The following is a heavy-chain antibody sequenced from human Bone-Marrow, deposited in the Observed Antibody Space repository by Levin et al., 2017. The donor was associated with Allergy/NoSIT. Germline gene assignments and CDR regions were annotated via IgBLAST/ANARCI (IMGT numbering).Heavy chain of an antibody. CDR3: AKDRGSSGWSSSYFDS. CDR2: ISYDENHK. J-gene: IGHJ4*02. D-gene: IGHD6-19*01. V-gene: IGHV3-30*18. CDR1: GFSFSHYG. Sequence: LSGGSLRLSCAASGFSFSHYGMHWVRQAPGKGLEWVAVISYDENHKYYGDSVKGRFTISRDYSKNTLFLQMKSLRVEDTAVYYCAKDRGSSGWSSSYFDSWGQGTLVTVSS.